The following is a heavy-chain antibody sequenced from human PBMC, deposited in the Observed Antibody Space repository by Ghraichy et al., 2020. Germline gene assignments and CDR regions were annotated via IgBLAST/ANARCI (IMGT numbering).Heavy chain of an antibody. Sequence: ETLSLTCAVSGYSISSGYYWGWIRQPPGKGLEWIGSIYHSGSTYYNPSLKSRVTLSVDTSKNQFSLKLSSVTAADTAVYYCARVGTYYDYVWGSYRRMDVWGQGTTVTVSS. V-gene: IGHV4-38-2*01. CDR1: GYSISSGYY. J-gene: IGHJ6*02. CDR3: ARVGTYYDYVWGSYRRMDV. D-gene: IGHD3-16*02. CDR2: IYHSGST.